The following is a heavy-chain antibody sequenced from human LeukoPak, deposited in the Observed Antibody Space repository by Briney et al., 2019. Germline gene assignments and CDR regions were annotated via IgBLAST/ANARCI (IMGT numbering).Heavy chain of an antibody. CDR3: ARLSVNPGGYSLGWFDP. J-gene: IGHJ5*02. V-gene: IGHV4-39*01. CDR2: SYYSGST. CDR1: GDSIISKIYY. D-gene: IGHD5-12*01. Sequence: PSETLALTCTVSGDSIISKIYYWGWIRQSTEKGLEWVGSSYYSGSTYYNPSLKSRVTISVDTSRNQFSLNLRSVAAADTALYYCARLSVNPGGYSLGWFDPWGQGTLVAVST.